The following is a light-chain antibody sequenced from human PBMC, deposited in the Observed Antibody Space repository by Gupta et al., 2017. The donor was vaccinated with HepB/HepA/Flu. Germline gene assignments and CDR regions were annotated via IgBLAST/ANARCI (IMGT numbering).Light chain of an antibody. CDR3: QQYNSYPRT. CDR2: GAS. Sequence: IQFTQTLSSPSASVGDRVTITCRASQAIGSWLAWYQQKPEKAPKSLIYGASTLQSGVPSRFSGSGSGTEFTLTISSLQPEDFATYYCQQYNSYPRTFGQGTKLEIK. V-gene: IGKV1D-16*01. J-gene: IGKJ2*01. CDR1: QAIGSW.